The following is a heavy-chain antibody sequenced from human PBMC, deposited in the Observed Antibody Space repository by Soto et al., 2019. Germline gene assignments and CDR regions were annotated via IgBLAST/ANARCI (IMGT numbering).Heavy chain of an antibody. J-gene: IGHJ4*02. CDR2: TYYRSTWNN. Sequence: PXXTLSLTCAISGDSVDSNIAAWNWIRQSPSRGLEWLGRTYYRSTWNNHYAESVKSRMTIDPDTSKNQFSLQLNSVTPEDTGVXXCXRXXXXXXXTXNPIDYWGQXTLXTV. CDR1: GDSVDSNIAA. CDR3: XRXXXXXXXTXNPIDY. V-gene: IGHV6-1*01.